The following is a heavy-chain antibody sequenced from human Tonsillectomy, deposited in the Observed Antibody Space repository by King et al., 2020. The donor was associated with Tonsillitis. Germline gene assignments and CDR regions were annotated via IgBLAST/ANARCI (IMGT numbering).Heavy chain of an antibody. Sequence: QLVQSGGGLVQPGGSLKLSCTASGFTFGGSTMLWVRQASGKGLEWVGRIRSKANSYATAYAASVKGRFTLSRDDSKNTAYLQMNSLKTEDTAVYYCSLTKPGYSGGWYWGQGTLVTVSS. V-gene: IGHV3-73*01. D-gene: IGHD6-19*01. J-gene: IGHJ4*02. CDR3: SLTKPGYSGGWY. CDR2: IRSKANSYAT. CDR1: GFTFGGST.